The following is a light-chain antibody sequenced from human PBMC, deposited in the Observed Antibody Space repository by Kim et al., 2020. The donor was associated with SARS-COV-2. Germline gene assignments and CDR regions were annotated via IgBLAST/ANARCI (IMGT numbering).Light chain of an antibody. Sequence: APGKTARITSGGNNIESKSVHWYQQKPGQAPGLVVYDDSDRPSGIPERFSGANSGNAATLTISRVEAGDEADYYCQVWDSSSDLVVFGGGTQLTVL. V-gene: IGLV3-21*03. CDR3: QVWDSSSDLVV. CDR1: NIESKS. J-gene: IGLJ2*01. CDR2: DDS.